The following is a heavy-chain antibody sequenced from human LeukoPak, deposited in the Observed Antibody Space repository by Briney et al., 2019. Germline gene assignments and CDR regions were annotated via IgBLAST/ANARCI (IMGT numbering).Heavy chain of an antibody. CDR1: GDSISNYF. D-gene: IGHD2-15*01. Sequence: SETLSLTCSVSGDSISNYFWSWIRQPPGKGLEWIGYISYSGSTNYNPSLESRVTISVDTSKNQFSLKLSSVTAADTAVYYCARDRRTPDYYYYYGMDVWGQGTTVTVFS. CDR3: ARDRRTPDYYYYYGMDV. CDR2: ISYSGST. J-gene: IGHJ6*02. V-gene: IGHV4-59*01.